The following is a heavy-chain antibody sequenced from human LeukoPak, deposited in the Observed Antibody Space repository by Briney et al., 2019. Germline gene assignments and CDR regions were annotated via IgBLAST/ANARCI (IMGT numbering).Heavy chain of an antibody. J-gene: IGHJ5*02. CDR2: INPSGGST. CDR3: ARDAESRSWYDPDWFDP. Sequence: ASVKVSCKASGYTFTSYYMHWVRQAPGQGLEWMGIINPSGGSTSHAQKFQGRVTMTRDTSTSTVYMELSSLRSEDTAVYYCARDAESRSWYDPDWFDPWGQGTLVTVSS. CDR1: GYTFTSYY. D-gene: IGHD6-13*01. V-gene: IGHV1-46*01.